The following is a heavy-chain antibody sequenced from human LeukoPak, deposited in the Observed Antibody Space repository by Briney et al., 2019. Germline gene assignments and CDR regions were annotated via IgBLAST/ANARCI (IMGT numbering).Heavy chain of an antibody. J-gene: IGHJ4*02. Sequence: PSETLSLTCTVSGGSISSYYWSWIWQPPGKGLEWIGYISYSGSTNYNPSLKSRVTISVDTSKNQFSLKLSSVTAADTAVYYCAKYVWGSYPTFEDYWGQGTLVTVSS. CDR2: ISYSGST. D-gene: IGHD3-16*02. CDR3: AKYVWGSYPTFEDY. CDR1: GGSISSYY. V-gene: IGHV4-59*01.